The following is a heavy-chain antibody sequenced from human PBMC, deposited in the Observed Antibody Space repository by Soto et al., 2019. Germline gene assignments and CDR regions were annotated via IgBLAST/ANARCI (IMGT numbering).Heavy chain of an antibody. Sequence: SQTLSLTCAISGDSVSSNSATWDWIRQSPSRGLEWLGRTYYRSKWSNDYAVSVKSRITITPDTSKNQFSLQLSSVTPEDTAVYYCAKWTGSGGKGGQGTLVTVSS. CDR2: TYYRSKWSN. CDR3: AKWTGSGGK. CDR1: GDSVSSNSAT. J-gene: IGHJ4*02. V-gene: IGHV6-1*01. D-gene: IGHD1-1*01.